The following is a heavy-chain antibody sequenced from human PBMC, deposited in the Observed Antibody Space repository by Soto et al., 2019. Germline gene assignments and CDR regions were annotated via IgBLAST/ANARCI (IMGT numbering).Heavy chain of an antibody. CDR1: GGTFSSYA. J-gene: IGHJ6*02. CDR3: ARGGYYDNVWGKLSHYGLDK. V-gene: IGHV1-69*13. D-gene: IGHD3-16*01. Sequence: SVKVSCKASGGTFSSYAISWVRQAPGQGLEWMGGIIPIFGTANYAQKFQGRVTITADESTSTAYMELSSLRSDDTAVYYCARGGYYDNVWGKLSHYGLDKWGQGTTVTVSS. CDR2: IIPIFGTA.